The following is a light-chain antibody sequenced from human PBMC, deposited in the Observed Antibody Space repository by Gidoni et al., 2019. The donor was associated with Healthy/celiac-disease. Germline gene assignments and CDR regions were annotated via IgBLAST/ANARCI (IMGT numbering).Light chain of an antibody. CDR2: DAS. CDR3: QQYDNLPYT. V-gene: IGKV1-33*01. J-gene: IGKJ2*01. Sequence: DIQMTQSPSSLSASVGDRVTNTCQASQDISNYLNWYQQKPGKAPKLLIYDASNLETGVPSRFSGSGSGTDFTFTIRSLQPEDIATYYCQQYDNLPYTFGQGTKLEIK. CDR1: QDISNY.